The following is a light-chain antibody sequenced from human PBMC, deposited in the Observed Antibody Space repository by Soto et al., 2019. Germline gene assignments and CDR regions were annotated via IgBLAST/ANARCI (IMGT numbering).Light chain of an antibody. CDR2: GAS. CDR3: QQYGSSPLT. CDR1: QSVSSTS. V-gene: IGKV3-20*01. Sequence: EIVLTQSPGALSLSPGERATLSCRASQSVSSTSLAWYQQKPGHAPRLLIYGASSMATGIPDRFSGSGSGTDFILTISRLEPEDFAVYYCQQYGSSPLTFGGGTKVEIK. J-gene: IGKJ4*01.